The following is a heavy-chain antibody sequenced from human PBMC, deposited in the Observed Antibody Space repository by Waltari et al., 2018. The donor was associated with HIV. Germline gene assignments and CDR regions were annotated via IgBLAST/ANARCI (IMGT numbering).Heavy chain of an antibody. Sequence: EVQLVESGGGSVQPGGSLRLSCAASGFTFSSYWMHWVRQAPGKGLVGGSRINSDGSSTSYADSVKGRFTISRDNAKNTVYLQMNSLRAEDTAVYYCARAGRDGKLPPDYWGQGTLVTVSS. CDR1: GFTFSSYW. CDR2: INSDGSST. V-gene: IGHV3-74*01. J-gene: IGHJ4*02. CDR3: ARAGRDGKLPPDY. D-gene: IGHD1-26*01.